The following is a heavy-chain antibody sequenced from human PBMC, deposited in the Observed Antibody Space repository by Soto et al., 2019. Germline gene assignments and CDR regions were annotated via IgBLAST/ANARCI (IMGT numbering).Heavy chain of an antibody. Sequence: EVQLLESGGGLVQPGGSLRLSCAASGFTFSSYAMSWVRQAPGKGLEWVSAISESGTTSYYADSVRGRFTISRDNAKNTLYLQMNSLRVEDTAVYHCAKSDPEYWGQGTLVTVSS. CDR1: GFTFSSYA. D-gene: IGHD2-21*01. J-gene: IGHJ4*02. CDR2: ISESGTTS. V-gene: IGHV3-23*01. CDR3: AKSDPEY.